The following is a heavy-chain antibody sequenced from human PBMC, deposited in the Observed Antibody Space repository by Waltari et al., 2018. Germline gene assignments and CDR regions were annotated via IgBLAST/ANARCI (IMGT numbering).Heavy chain of an antibody. CDR1: GGSISSYY. V-gene: IGHV4-59*12. J-gene: IGHJ4*02. CDR2: IYYSGST. Sequence: QVQLQESGPGLVKPSETLSLTCTVSGGSISSYYWSWIRQPPGKGLEWIGYIYYSGSTNYTPTLKSRVTISVDTSKNQFSLKLSSVTAADTAVYYCARESDYGDYGGYGYWGQGTLVTVSS. D-gene: IGHD4-17*01. CDR3: ARESDYGDYGGYGY.